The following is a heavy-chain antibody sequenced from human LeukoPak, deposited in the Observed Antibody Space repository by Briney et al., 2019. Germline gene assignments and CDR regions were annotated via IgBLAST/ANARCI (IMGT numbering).Heavy chain of an antibody. Sequence: GGSLRLSCAASGLTFSSHWMHWVRQAPGKGLVWVSRITNDGSSTTYADSVKGRFTISRDNAKNMLYLQVNSLRAEDTAVYYCARALGLLWFGELLGDWGQGTLVTVSS. CDR3: ARALGLLWFGELLGD. V-gene: IGHV3-74*01. D-gene: IGHD3-10*01. CDR2: ITNDGSST. CDR1: GLTFSSHW. J-gene: IGHJ4*02.